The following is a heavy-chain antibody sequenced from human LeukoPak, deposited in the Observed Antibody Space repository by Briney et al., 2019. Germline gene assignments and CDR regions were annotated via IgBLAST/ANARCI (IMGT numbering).Heavy chain of an antibody. CDR1: GFTFSSYA. V-gene: IGHV3-23*01. CDR2: ISGSGGST. D-gene: IGHD6-13*01. Sequence: GGSLRPSCAASGFTFSSYAMSWVRQAPGKGLEWVSAISGSGGSTYYADSVKGRFTISRDNSKNTLYPQMNSLRAEDTAVYYCAISPAAGPFPPNYWGQGTLVTVSS. J-gene: IGHJ4*02. CDR3: AISPAAGPFPPNY.